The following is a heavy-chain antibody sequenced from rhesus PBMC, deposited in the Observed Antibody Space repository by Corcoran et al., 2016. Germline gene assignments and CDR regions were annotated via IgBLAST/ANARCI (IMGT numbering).Heavy chain of an antibody. V-gene: IGHV4S10*01. CDR2: IYISSTST. CDR3: ARGGSTWFY. CDR1: GGSISDSYR. J-gene: IGHJ4*01. Sequence: QVQLQESGPGVVKPSETLSLTCAVSGGSISDSYRWSWNRQPPGKGLEWIGYIYISSTSTNSNPSLNSRVTISKDTSKNQFSLKLSSVAAADTAVYYCARGGSTWFYWGQGVLVTVSS. D-gene: IGHD2-2*01.